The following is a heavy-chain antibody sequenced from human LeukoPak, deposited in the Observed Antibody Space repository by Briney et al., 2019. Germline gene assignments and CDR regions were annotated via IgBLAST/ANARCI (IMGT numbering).Heavy chain of an antibody. D-gene: IGHD2-15*01. CDR1: GGSISSGDYY. V-gene: IGHV4-39*01. CDR3: ARALGYCSGGSCTRGYNWFDP. J-gene: IGHJ5*02. CDR2: IYYGGST. Sequence: SETLSLACTVSGGSISSGDYYWSWIRQPPGKGLEWIGSIYYGGSTYYNPSLKSRVTISVDTSMNQFSLRLSFVTTADTAVYYCARALGYCSGGSCTRGYNWFDPWGQGTLVTVPS.